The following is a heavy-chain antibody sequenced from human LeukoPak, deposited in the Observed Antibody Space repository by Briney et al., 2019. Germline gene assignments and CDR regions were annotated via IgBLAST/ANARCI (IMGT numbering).Heavy chain of an antibody. V-gene: IGHV4-59*01. J-gene: IGHJ4*02. CDR1: GGSISTYY. CDR3: ARENSNSWYLDS. Sequence: PSETLSLTCTVSGGSISTYYWSWIRQPPGRGLEWIGYIYNSGSTNYNPSLKSRVTISVDTSKNQFSLKLSSVTAADTAVYYCARENSNSWYLDSWGQGTLVTVSS. D-gene: IGHD6-13*01. CDR2: IYNSGST.